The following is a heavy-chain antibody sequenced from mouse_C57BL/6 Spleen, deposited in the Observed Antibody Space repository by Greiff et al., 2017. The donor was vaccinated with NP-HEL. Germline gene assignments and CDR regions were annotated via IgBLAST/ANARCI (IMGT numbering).Heavy chain of an antibody. D-gene: IGHD3-3*01. CDR1: GYAFSSYW. V-gene: IGHV1-80*01. Sequence: QVQLKQSGAELVKPGASVKISCKASGYAFSSYWMNWVKQRPGKGLEWIGQIYPGDGDTNYNGKFKGKATLTVDKSSSTAYMQLSSLTSEDSAVFFCAIVTAYVARGDYAMDYWGQGTSVTVSS. CDR2: IYPGDGDT. J-gene: IGHJ4*01. CDR3: AIVTAYVARGDYAMDY.